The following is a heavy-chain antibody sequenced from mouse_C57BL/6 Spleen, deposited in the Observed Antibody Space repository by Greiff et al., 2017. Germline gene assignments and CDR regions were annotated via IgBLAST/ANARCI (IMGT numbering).Heavy chain of an antibody. CDR2: ISDGGSYT. D-gene: IGHD2-4*01. Sequence: EVKLQESGGGLVKPGGSLKLSCAASGFTFSSYAMSWVRQTPEKRLEWVATISDGGSYTYYPDNVKGRFTISRDNAKNNLYLQMSHLKSEDTAMYYCAREDDYDEAWCAYWGQGTLVTVSA. V-gene: IGHV5-4*01. J-gene: IGHJ3*01. CDR3: AREDDYDEAWCAY. CDR1: GFTFSSYA.